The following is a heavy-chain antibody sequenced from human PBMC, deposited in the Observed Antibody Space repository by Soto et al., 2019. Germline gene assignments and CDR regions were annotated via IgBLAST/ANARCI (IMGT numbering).Heavy chain of an antibody. CDR1: GGTFSSYA. Sequence: QVQLVQSGAEVKKPGSSVKVSCKASGGTFSSYAISWVRQAPGQGLEWMGGIIPIFGTANYAQKFQGRVTINADGSTRTAYMELSSLGSADTAVYYCARGGGYCSSTSCFREYYYYGMDVWGQGTTVTVSS. CDR3: ARGGGYCSSTSCFREYYYYGMDV. V-gene: IGHV1-69*01. J-gene: IGHJ6*02. D-gene: IGHD2-2*01. CDR2: IIPIFGTA.